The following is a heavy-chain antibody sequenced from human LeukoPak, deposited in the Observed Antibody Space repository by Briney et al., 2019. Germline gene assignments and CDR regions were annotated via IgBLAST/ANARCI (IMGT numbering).Heavy chain of an antibody. V-gene: IGHV4-39*07. CDR3: ARVAVPAAQAPSGYYYYYGMDV. D-gene: IGHD2-2*01. Sequence: SETLSLTCTVSGGSISSSSYYWGWIRQPPGKGLEWIGSIYYSGSTYYNPSLKSRVTISVDTSKNQFSLKLSSVTAADTAVYYCARVAVPAAQAPSGYYYYYGMDVWGQGTTVTVSS. J-gene: IGHJ6*02. CDR2: IYYSGST. CDR1: GGSISSSSYY.